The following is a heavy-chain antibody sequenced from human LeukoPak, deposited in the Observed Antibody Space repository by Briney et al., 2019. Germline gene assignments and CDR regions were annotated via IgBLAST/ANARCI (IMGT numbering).Heavy chain of an antibody. CDR3: AKDIFTMVRGVVDY. V-gene: IGHV3-21*04. J-gene: IGHJ4*02. Sequence: GGSLRLSCAASGFTFGTYTMNWVRQAPGKGLEWVSSISSDSRYIYYVDSVKGRFTISRDNAKNSLYLQMNSLRAEDTALYYCAKDIFTMVRGVVDYWGQGTLVTVSS. CDR1: GFTFGTYT. CDR2: ISSDSRYI. D-gene: IGHD3-10*01.